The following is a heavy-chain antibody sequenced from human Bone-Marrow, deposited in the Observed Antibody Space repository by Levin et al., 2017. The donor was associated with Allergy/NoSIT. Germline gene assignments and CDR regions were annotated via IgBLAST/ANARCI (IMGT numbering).Heavy chain of an antibody. CDR2: INHSSDT. D-gene: IGHD4-23*01. CDR1: CGSFPGYY. CDR3: ARVQGGLRWLGYGLDV. Sequence: SQTLSLTCGLYCGSFPGYYWSWIRQTPGKGLEWIGQINHSSDTKYNPSLTSRVTISVDMSKNQFSLHFTSVTAADTAVYYCARVQGGLRWLGYGLDVWGPGTTVTVSS. V-gene: IGHV4-34*01. J-gene: IGHJ6*02.